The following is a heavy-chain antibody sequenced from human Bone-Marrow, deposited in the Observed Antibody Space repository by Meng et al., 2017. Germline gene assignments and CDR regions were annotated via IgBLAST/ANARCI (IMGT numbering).Heavy chain of an antibody. CDR1: GYSISSGYY. CDR2: IYHSGST. CDR3: ARDAHIVAVTAKPSNWFDP. Sequence: SDTLSLTCTVSGYSISSGYYWGWIRQPPGKGLEWIGSIYHSGSTYYNPSLKSRVTISVDTSKNQFSLKLSSVTAADTAVYYCARDAHIVAVTAKPSNWFDPWGQGTLVTVSS. J-gene: IGHJ5*02. V-gene: IGHV4-38-2*02. D-gene: IGHD2-21*02.